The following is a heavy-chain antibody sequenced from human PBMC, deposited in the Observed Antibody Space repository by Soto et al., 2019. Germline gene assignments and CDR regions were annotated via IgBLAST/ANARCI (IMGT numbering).Heavy chain of an antibody. CDR1: GYTFTSYG. CDR3: ARDPAYYDFWSGPSSYYYYGMDV. Sequence: ASVKVSCKASGYTFTSYGISWVRQAPGQGLEWMGWISAYNGNTNYAQKLQGRVTMTTDTSTSTAYMELRSLRSDDTAVYYCARDPAYYDFWSGPSSYYYYGMDVWGQGTTVTSP. J-gene: IGHJ6*02. V-gene: IGHV1-18*01. CDR2: ISAYNGNT. D-gene: IGHD3-3*01.